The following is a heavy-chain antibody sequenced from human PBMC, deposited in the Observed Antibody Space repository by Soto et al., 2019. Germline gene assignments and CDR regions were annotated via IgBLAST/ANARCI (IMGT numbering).Heavy chain of an antibody. CDR2: IYYSGST. CDR1: GGSISSYY. D-gene: IGHD6-13*01. CDR3: ASTRGAAAAFDAFDI. Sequence: SETLSLTCTVSGGSISSYYWSWIRQPPGKGLEWIGYIYYSGSTNYNPSLKSRVTISVDTSKNQFSLKLSSVTAADTAVYYCASTRGAAAAFDAFDIWGQGTMVTVSS. J-gene: IGHJ3*02. V-gene: IGHV4-59*01.